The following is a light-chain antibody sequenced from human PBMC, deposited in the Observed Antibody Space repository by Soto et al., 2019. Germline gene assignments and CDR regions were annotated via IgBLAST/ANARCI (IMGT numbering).Light chain of an antibody. CDR2: WAS. Sequence: DIVMTQSPDSLAVSLGVRATINCKSSQSVLYSSNNKNYLAWYQQKPGQPPKLFIYWASTREPGVPDRFSGSGSGTDFTLTISSLQAEDVAVYYCQPYYSTPLTFGPGTKVDIK. V-gene: IGKV4-1*01. J-gene: IGKJ3*01. CDR1: QSVLYSSNNKNY. CDR3: QPYYSTPLT.